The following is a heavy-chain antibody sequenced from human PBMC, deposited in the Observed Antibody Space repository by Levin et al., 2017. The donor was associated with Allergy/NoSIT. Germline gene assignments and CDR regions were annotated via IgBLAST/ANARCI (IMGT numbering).Heavy chain of an antibody. CDR2: INSDGSST. D-gene: IGHD4-17*01. J-gene: IGHJ6*02. CDR3: AREQRGYGDYGYYYGMDV. V-gene: IGHV3-74*01. Sequence: GESLKISCAASGFTFSSYWMHWVRQAPGKGLVWVSRINSDGSSTSYADSVKGRFTISRDNAKNTLYLQMNSLRAEDTAVYYCAREQRGYGDYGYYYGMDVWGQGTTVTVSS. CDR1: GFTFSSYW.